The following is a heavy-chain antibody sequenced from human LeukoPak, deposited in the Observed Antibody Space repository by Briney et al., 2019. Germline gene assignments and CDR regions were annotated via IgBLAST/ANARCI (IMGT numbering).Heavy chain of an antibody. Sequence: SETLSLTCTVSGGSISSSSYYWGWIRQPPGKGLEWIGSIYYSGSTYYNPSLKSRVTISVDTSKNQFSLKLSSVTAADTAVYYCARESSGSYGRSGAPFDYWGQGTLVTVSS. V-gene: IGHV4-39*07. D-gene: IGHD1-26*01. CDR1: GGSISSSSYY. CDR2: IYYSGST. J-gene: IGHJ4*02. CDR3: ARESSGSYGRSGAPFDY.